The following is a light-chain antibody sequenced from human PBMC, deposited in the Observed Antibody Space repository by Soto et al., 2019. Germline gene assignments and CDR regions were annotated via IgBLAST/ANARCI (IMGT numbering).Light chain of an antibody. CDR3: QQSYSSLVT. J-gene: IGKJ3*01. V-gene: IGKV1-39*01. Sequence: DIQMTQAPSSLSASVGDRVTITCRASQSSSSYLNWYQQKPWKAPKLLIYAASSLQSCVPSRFSGSGSGTAFTLTISSLQPQDFATYYCQQSYSSLVTFGPGTKVDIK. CDR2: AAS. CDR1: QSSSSY.